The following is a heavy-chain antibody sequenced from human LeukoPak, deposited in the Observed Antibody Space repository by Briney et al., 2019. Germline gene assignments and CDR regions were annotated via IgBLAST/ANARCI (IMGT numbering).Heavy chain of an antibody. CDR2: ISSSSSYI. CDR1: GFTFSSYG. Sequence: PGGSLRLSCAASGFTFSSYGMSWVRQAPGKGLEWVSSISSSSSYIYYGDSVKGRFTISRDNAKNSLYLQMNSLRAEDTAVYYCARDRPLHYFDYWGQGTLVTVSS. V-gene: IGHV3-21*01. J-gene: IGHJ4*02. CDR3: ARDRPLHYFDY.